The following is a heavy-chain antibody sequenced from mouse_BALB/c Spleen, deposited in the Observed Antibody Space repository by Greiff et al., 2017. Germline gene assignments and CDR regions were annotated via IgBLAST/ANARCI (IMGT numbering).Heavy chain of an antibody. Sequence: EVKLEESGGGLVKPGGSLKLSCAASGFTFSSYTMSWVRQTPEKRLEWVATISSGGSYTYYPDSVKGRFTISRDNAKNTLYLQMSSLKSEDTAMYYCTRDRYPDYWGQGTTLTVSS. J-gene: IGHJ2*01. D-gene: IGHD1-1*01. CDR1: GFTFSSYT. CDR3: TRDRYPDY. CDR2: ISSGGSYT. V-gene: IGHV5-6-4*01.